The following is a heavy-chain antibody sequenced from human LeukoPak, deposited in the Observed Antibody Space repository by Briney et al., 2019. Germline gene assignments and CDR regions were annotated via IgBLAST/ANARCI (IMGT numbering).Heavy chain of an antibody. V-gene: IGHV3-23*01. D-gene: IGHD2/OR15-2a*01. CDR3: AILSWDGRGSFY. Sequence: GGSLRLSCAASGFTFSTYSMSWLRQAPGKGLQWVSAIRSGGENTYYADSVRGRFTISRDNSRGTLSLQMNSLRAEDTAVYFCAILSWDGRGSFYWGQGTLVTVSS. CDR1: GFTFSTYS. J-gene: IGHJ4*02. CDR2: IRSGGENT.